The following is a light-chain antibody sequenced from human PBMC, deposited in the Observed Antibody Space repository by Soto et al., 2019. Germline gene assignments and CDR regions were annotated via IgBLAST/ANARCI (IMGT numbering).Light chain of an antibody. Sequence: EIVLTQSPGTLSLSPGERATLSCRASQSISSTYLAWYQQKPGQAPRLLIYGASSRATGIPDRFSGSGSGTDFILTISRLEPADFAVYYCQQYGISPPWTFGQGTKVEIK. CDR3: QQYGISPPWT. CDR2: GAS. V-gene: IGKV3-20*01. J-gene: IGKJ1*01. CDR1: QSISSTY.